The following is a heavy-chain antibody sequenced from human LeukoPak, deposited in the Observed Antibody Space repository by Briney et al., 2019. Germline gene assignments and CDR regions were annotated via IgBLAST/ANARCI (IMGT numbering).Heavy chain of an antibody. J-gene: IGHJ4*02. Sequence: SETLSLTCTVSGGSFSSSPYYWGWIRQPPGKGLEWVGSIHHSGTTYYNPSLKSRVTISLATSKNQFSLKLSSVTAADTAVYYCARDSYGSGSYNYWGQGTLVTVSS. CDR2: IHHSGTT. CDR1: GGSFSSSPYY. CDR3: ARDSYGSGSYNY. V-gene: IGHV4-39*07. D-gene: IGHD3-10*01.